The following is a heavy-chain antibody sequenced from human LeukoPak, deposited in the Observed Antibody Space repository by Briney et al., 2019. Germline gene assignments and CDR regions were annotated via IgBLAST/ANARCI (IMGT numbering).Heavy chain of an antibody. Sequence: GASVKVSCKASGYTFTSHALHWVRQATGESLEWMAWINGATGNTEYSQKFQARVTITRDTSASTAYMELSSLRSEDTAVYYCARSIIIVPNTSYYYYYMDVWGQGTTVTVSS. CDR3: ARSIIIVPNTSYYYYYMDV. D-gene: IGHD2/OR15-2a*01. V-gene: IGHV1-3*01. J-gene: IGHJ6*02. CDR1: GYTFTSHA. CDR2: INGATGNT.